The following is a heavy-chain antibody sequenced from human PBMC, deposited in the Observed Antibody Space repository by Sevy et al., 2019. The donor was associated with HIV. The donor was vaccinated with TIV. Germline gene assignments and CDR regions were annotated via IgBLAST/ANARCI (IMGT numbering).Heavy chain of an antibody. CDR1: GYTLTELS. V-gene: IGHV1-24*01. CDR2: FDPEDGET. D-gene: IGHD4-17*01. CDR3: ATVTTVTTSGYWFDP. Sequence: ASVKVSCKVSGYTLTELSMHWVRQAPGKGLEWMGGFDPEDGETIYAQKFQGRVTMTEDTSTDTAYMELGSLRSEDTAVYYCATVTTVTTSGYWFDPWGQGTLVTVSS. J-gene: IGHJ5*02.